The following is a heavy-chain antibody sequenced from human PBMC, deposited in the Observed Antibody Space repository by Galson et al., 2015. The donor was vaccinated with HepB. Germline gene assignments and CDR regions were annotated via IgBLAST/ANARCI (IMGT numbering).Heavy chain of an antibody. V-gene: IGHV3-73*01. CDR1: GFTFSGSA. D-gene: IGHD5-12*01. Sequence: SLRLSCAASGFTFSGSAFHWVRQASGKGPEWVGCFRSKASNYATSYVPSLKGRFTISRDDSKNMAYLHMRSLKTEDTAVYYCIRLGDLSGYSSRWGQGTLVTVSS. J-gene: IGHJ4*02. CDR3: IRLGDLSGYSSR. CDR2: FRSKASNYAT.